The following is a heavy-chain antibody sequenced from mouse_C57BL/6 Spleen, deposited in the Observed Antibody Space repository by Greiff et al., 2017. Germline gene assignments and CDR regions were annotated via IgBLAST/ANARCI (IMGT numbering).Heavy chain of an antibody. J-gene: IGHJ2*01. Sequence: VMLVESGAELVKPGASVKISCKASGYAFSSYWMNWVKQRPGKGLEWIGQIYPGDGDTNYNGKFKGKATLTADKSSSTAYMQLSSLTSEDSAVYFCARGGYDYDFLFDYWGQGTTLTVSS. CDR1: GYAFSSYW. CDR2: IYPGDGDT. CDR3: ARGGYDYDFLFDY. D-gene: IGHD2-4*01. V-gene: IGHV1-80*01.